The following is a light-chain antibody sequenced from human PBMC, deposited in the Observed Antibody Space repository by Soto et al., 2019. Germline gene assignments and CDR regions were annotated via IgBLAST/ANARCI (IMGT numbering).Light chain of an antibody. CDR1: QSVSSNS. J-gene: IGKJ2*01. Sequence: EIVLTQSPGTLSLSPGDRATLSCRASQSVSSNSLAWYLQKPGQAPRLLIYSATSRATGIPDRFSGSGSGTDFTLTISRLEPEDFAVYYCQLYGTSPMFTFGRGTRLEIK. CDR2: SAT. V-gene: IGKV3-20*01. CDR3: QLYGTSPMFT.